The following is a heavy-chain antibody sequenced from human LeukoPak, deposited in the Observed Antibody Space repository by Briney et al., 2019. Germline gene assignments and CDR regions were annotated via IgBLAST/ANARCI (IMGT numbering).Heavy chain of an antibody. D-gene: IGHD4-17*01. CDR2: INDGGGA. CDR1: GGSLIDHY. J-gene: IGHJ4*02. CDR3: ARWKYVDYERTFDY. Sequence: RSSETLSLTCAVYGGSLIDHYWSWVRQPPGKGLEWIGEINDGGGANYNPALKSRVTISSDSSKKQVSLKLMSVTVADTAIYFCARWKYVDYERTFDYWGRGTLVTVSS. V-gene: IGHV4-34*01.